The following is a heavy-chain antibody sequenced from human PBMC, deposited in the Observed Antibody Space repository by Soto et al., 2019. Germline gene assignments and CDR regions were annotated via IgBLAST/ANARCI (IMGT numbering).Heavy chain of an antibody. CDR1: GFTFKSYA. D-gene: IGHD5-18*01. CDR2: ITGSGDST. V-gene: IGHV3-23*01. CDR3: VKERSGHSYADS. J-gene: IGHJ4*02. Sequence: GSLRLSCAASGFTFKSYAVSWVRQAPGKGLEWVSVITGSGDSTYYADSVKGRFTISRDNSKNTLYLQMNSLRVEDSAVYYCVKERSGHSYADSWGQGTLVTVSS.